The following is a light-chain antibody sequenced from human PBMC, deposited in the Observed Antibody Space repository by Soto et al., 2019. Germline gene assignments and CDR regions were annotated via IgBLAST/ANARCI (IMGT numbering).Light chain of an antibody. CDR3: CSFAGSNSWV. Sequence: QSVLTQPASVSGSPRQSITISCTGSSSDVGTYDLVSWYQHHPGAAPKLMIYEATRRPSGISNRFSGSKSGNTASLTISGLQAEDEADYYCCSFAGSNSWVFGGGTKLTVL. V-gene: IGLV2-23*01. CDR2: EAT. J-gene: IGLJ3*02. CDR1: SSDVGTYDL.